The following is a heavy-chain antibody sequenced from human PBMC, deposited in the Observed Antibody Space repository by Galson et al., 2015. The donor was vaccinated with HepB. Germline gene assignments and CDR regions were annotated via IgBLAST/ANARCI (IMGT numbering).Heavy chain of an antibody. CDR1: GYTFIGYY. J-gene: IGHJ4*02. V-gene: IGHV1-2*02. Sequence: SVKVSCKASGYTFIGYYIHWVRQAPGQGLEWMGWINPNSGGTHYAQKFQGRVTMTRDTSISTVYMELSSLRSDDTAVYYCARDHGDYAVRTDYWGQGTLVTVSS. CDR3: ARDHGDYAVRTDY. D-gene: IGHD4-17*01. CDR2: INPNSGGT.